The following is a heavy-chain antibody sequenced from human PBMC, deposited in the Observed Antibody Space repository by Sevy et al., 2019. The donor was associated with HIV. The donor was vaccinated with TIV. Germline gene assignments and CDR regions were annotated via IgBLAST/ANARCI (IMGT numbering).Heavy chain of an antibody. V-gene: IGHV3-7*01. CDR3: ARGQGCSSTSCSNWCDP. CDR2: IKEDGSEK. D-gene: IGHD2-2*01. J-gene: IGHJ5*02. Sequence: GGSLRLSCAASGFTFSTYWMTWVRQAPGKGLEWVANIKEDGSEKYYVDSVKGRFTISRDNAKNSLYLQMNSLRAEDTAVYYCARGQGCSSTSCSNWCDPWGQGTLVTVSS. CDR1: GFTFSTYW.